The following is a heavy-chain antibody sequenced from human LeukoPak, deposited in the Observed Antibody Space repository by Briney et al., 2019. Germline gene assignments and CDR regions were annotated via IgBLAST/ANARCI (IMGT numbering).Heavy chain of an antibody. D-gene: IGHD2-15*01. CDR2: ISSSSSYI. CDR3: ARDLGKLLLSAFVY. Sequence: PGGSLRLSCAASGFTFSSYSKNWVRQAPGKGLEWVSSISSSSSYIYYADSVKGRFTISRDNAKNSLYLQMNSLRAEDTAVYYCARDLGKLLLSAFVYWGQGTLVTVSS. CDR1: GFTFSSYS. J-gene: IGHJ4*02. V-gene: IGHV3-21*01.